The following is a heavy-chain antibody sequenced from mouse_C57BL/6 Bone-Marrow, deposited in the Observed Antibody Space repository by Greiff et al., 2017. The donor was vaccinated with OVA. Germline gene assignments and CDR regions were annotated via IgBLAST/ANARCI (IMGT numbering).Heavy chain of an antibody. CDR3: AREGLDGGFAY. CDR2: ISDGGSYT. Sequence: EVMLVESGGGLVKPGGSLKLSCAASGFTFSSYAMYWVRQTPEKRLAWVATISDGGSYTYYPDNVKGRFTLSRDNAKNNLYLQMSHLKSEDTAVYYCAREGLDGGFAYWGQGTLVTVSA. CDR1: GFTFSSYA. J-gene: IGHJ3*01. V-gene: IGHV5-4*01.